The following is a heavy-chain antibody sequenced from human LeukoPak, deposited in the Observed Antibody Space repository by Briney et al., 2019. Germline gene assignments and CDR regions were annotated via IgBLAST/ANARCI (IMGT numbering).Heavy chain of an antibody. V-gene: IGHV4-34*01. J-gene: IGHJ4*02. CDR3: ARGLRGQQLSLGY. Sequence: SETLSLTRAVYGGPFSGYYWSWIRQPPGKGLEWIGEINHSGSTNYNPSLKSRVTISVDTSKNQFSLKLSSVTAADTAVYCCARGLRGQQLSLGYWGQGTLVTVSS. CDR1: GGPFSGYY. CDR2: INHSGST. D-gene: IGHD6-13*01.